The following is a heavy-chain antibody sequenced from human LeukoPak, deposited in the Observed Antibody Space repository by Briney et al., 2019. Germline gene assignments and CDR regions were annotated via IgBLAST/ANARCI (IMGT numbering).Heavy chain of an antibody. J-gene: IGHJ4*02. Sequence: ASVKVSCKASGYTFTGYYMHWVRQAPGQGLEWMGWINPNSGGTNYAQKFQGRVTMTRDTSISTAYMELSRLRSDDTAAYYCARKRAYGSGSYYIGYWGQGTLVTVSS. CDR2: INPNSGGT. D-gene: IGHD3-10*01. CDR3: ARKRAYGSGSYYIGY. V-gene: IGHV1-2*02. CDR1: GYTFTGYY.